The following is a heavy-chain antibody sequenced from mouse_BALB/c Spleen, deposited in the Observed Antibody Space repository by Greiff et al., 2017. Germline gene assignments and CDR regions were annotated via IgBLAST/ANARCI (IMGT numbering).Heavy chain of an antibody. D-gene: IGHD2-1*01. CDR3: ARHYGNYDYAMDY. CDR2: ISSGGST. Sequence: EVKLVESGGGLVKPGGSLKLSCAASGFTFSSYAMSWVRQTPEKRLEWVASISSGGSTYYPDSVKGRFTISRDNARNILYLQMSSLRSEDTAMYYCARHYGNYDYAMDYWGQGTSVTVSS. J-gene: IGHJ4*01. V-gene: IGHV5-6-5*01. CDR1: GFTFSSYA.